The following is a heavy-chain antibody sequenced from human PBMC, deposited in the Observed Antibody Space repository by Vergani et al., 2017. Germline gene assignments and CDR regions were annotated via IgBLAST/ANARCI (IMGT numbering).Heavy chain of an antibody. V-gene: IGHV3-9*01. CDR1: GFTFDDYA. D-gene: IGHD6-13*01. CDR2: ISWNSGSI. CDR3: AILNGYSSSWYDYFDY. J-gene: IGHJ4*02. Sequence: EVQLVESGGGLVQPGRSLRLSCAASGFTFDDYAMHWVRQAPGKGLEWVSGISWNSGSIGYADSVKGRFTISRDNAKNSLYLQMNSLRAEDTAVYYCAILNGYSSSWYDYFDYWGQGTLVTVSS.